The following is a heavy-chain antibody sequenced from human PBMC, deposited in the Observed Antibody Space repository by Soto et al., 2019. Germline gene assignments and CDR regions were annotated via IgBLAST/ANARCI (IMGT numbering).Heavy chain of an antibody. J-gene: IGHJ6*03. CDR2: IYYSGST. D-gene: IGHD3-16*02. Sequence: PSETLSLTCTVSGGSISSYYWIWIRQPPGKGLEWIGYIYYSGSTNYNPSLKSRVTISVDTSKNQFSLKLSSVTAADTAVYYCARVDMITFGGVIAEYYYYYYMDVWGKGTTVTVSS. CDR3: ARVDMITFGGVIAEYYYYYYMDV. CDR1: GGSISSYY. V-gene: IGHV4-59*01.